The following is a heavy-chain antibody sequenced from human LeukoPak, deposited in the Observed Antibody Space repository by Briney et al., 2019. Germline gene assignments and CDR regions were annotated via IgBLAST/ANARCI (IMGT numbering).Heavy chain of an antibody. D-gene: IGHD2-15*01. J-gene: IGHJ6*03. V-gene: IGHV3-21*01. Sequence: GGSLRLSCAASGFTFSSYSMNWVRQAPGKGLEWVSSISSSSSYIYYADSVKGRFTISRDNAKNSLYLQMNSLRAEDTAVYYCARDERVVVAATRFYYYYMDVWGKGTTVTVSS. CDR2: ISSSSSYI. CDR3: ARDERVVVAATRFYYYYMDV. CDR1: GFTFSSYS.